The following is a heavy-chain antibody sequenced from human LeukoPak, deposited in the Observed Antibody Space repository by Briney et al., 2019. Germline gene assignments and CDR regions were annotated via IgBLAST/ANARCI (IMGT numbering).Heavy chain of an antibody. CDR1: GFTFSSYS. V-gene: IGHV3-21*01. CDR2: ISSSSSYI. CDR3: ARGRFLGYSYGTGRWFDP. J-gene: IGHJ5*02. Sequence: PGGSLRLSCAASGFTFSSYSMNWVRQAPGKGLEWVSSISSSSSYIYYADSVKGRFTISRDNAKNSLYLQMNSLRAEDTAVYYCARGRFLGYSYGTGRWFDPWGQGTLVTVSS. D-gene: IGHD5-18*01.